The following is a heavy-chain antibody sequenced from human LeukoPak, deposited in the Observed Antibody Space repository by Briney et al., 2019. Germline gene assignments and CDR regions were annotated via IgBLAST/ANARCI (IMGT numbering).Heavy chain of an antibody. J-gene: IGHJ6*04. Sequence: HSGRSLRLSCAASGFTFSSYGMHWVRQAPGKGLDWVAFIRYHGSNKYYADSVKGRFTISRDNPKNTLYLQMNSLRADDTAVYYCATELPTYDFWSGHTDSVWGKGTTVTVSS. CDR1: GFTFSSYG. D-gene: IGHD3-3*01. CDR2: IRYHGSNK. CDR3: ATELPTYDFWSGHTDSV. V-gene: IGHV3-30*02.